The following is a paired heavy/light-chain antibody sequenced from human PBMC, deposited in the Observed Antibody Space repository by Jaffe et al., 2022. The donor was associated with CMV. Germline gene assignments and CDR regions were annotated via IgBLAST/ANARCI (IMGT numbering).Light chain of an antibody. J-gene: IGLJ2*01. Sequence: QSVLTQPPSVSAAPGQRVAISCSGSSSNIGSNYVSWYHQLPGTAPKLLIFEDNKRPSGIPDRFSGSKSGTSATLGIIGLQTGDEADYYCGTWDTNLNAVVFGGGTTVTVL. CDR1: SSNIGSNY. CDR2: EDN. V-gene: IGLV1-51*02. CDR3: GTWDTNLNAVV.
Heavy chain of an antibody. CDR3: ARSRYGDVFDY. D-gene: IGHD4-17*01. CDR1: GFFFSSYS. J-gene: IGHJ4*02. CDR2: ISSSSTNFI. V-gene: IGHV3-21*01. Sequence: EVQLVESGGGLVKSGGSLRLSCAASGFFFSSYSMNWVRQAPGKGLEWVSSISSSSTNFIHYADSVKGRFTISRDNAKNSLYLQMNSLRADDTAVYYCARSRYGDVFDYWGQGTLVTVSS.